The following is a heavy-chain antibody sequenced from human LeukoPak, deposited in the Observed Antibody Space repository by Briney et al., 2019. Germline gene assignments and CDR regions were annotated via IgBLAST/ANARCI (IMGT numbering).Heavy chain of an antibody. D-gene: IGHD5-12*01. Sequence: PSETLSLTCAVSGYSINSGYYWGWIRQPPGKGLEWIGSIYHSGSTYYNPSLKSRVTISVDTSKNQFSLKLSSVTAADTAVYYCARRVKGGYEGWFDPWGQGTLVTVSS. V-gene: IGHV4-38-2*01. CDR2: IYHSGST. J-gene: IGHJ5*02. CDR1: GYSINSGYY. CDR3: ARRVKGGYEGWFDP.